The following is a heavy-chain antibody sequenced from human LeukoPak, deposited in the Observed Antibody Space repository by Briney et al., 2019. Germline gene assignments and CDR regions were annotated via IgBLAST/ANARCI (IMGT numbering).Heavy chain of an antibody. Sequence: EASVKVSCKASGYTFTGYYMHWVRQAPGQGLEWMGWINPNSGGTNYAQKFQGRVTMTRDTSTSTVYMELSSLRSEDTAVYYCARGRYIVVVPAAIGEELDYWGQGTLVTVSS. D-gene: IGHD2-2*01. CDR3: ARGRYIVVVPAAIGEELDY. CDR2: INPNSGGT. CDR1: GYTFTGYY. J-gene: IGHJ4*02. V-gene: IGHV1-2*02.